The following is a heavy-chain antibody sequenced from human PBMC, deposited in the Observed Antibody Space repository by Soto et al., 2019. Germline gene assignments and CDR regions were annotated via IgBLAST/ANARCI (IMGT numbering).Heavy chain of an antibody. J-gene: IGHJ6*03. CDR2: INAGNGNT. D-gene: IGHD2-2*01. Sequence: ASVKVSCKASGYTFTSYAMHWVRQAPGQRLEWMGWINAGNGNTKYSQKFQGRVTITRDTSASTAYMELSSLRSEDTAVYYCARAYIVVVPAAAGGYYYYYMDVWGKGTTVTVSS. V-gene: IGHV1-3*01. CDR1: GYTFTSYA. CDR3: ARAYIVVVPAAAGGYYYYYMDV.